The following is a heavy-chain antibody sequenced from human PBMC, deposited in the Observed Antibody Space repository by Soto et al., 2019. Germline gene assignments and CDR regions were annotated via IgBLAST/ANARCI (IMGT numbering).Heavy chain of an antibody. CDR2: ISYDGSNK. Sequence: GGSLRLSCAASGFTFSSCGMHWVRQAPGKGLEWVAVISYDGSNKYYADSVKGRFTISRDNSKNTLYLQMNSLRAEDTAVYYCAKNDLEWLRAYYFDYWGQGTLVTVSS. CDR3: AKNDLEWLRAYYFDY. J-gene: IGHJ4*02. CDR1: GFTFSSCG. D-gene: IGHD3-3*01. V-gene: IGHV3-30*18.